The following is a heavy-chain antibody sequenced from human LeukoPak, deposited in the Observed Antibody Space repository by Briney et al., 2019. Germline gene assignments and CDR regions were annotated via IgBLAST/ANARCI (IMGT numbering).Heavy chain of an antibody. Sequence: PGGSLRLSCAASGFTFSSYWMSWVRQAPGKGLEWVADIKQDGSEKYYVDSVKGRFTISRDNAKNSLYLQMNSLRAEDTAVYYCARDQLELPFDYWGQGTLVTVSS. CDR1: GFTFSSYW. D-gene: IGHD1-7*01. J-gene: IGHJ4*02. CDR2: IKQDGSEK. CDR3: ARDQLELPFDY. V-gene: IGHV3-7*03.